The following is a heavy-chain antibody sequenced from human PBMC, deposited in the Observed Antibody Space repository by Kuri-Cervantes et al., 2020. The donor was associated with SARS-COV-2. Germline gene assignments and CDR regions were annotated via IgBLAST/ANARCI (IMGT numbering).Heavy chain of an antibody. CDR2: ISWNSGSI. D-gene: IGHD1-1*01. V-gene: IGHV3-9*01. J-gene: IGHJ1*01. CDR1: GFTFDDYA. Sequence: GGSLRLSCAASGFTFDDYAMHWVRQAPGEGLEWVSGISWNSGSIGYADSVKGRFTISRDNAKNSLYLQMNSLRAEDTALYYCAKVNDPWGQGTLVTVSS. CDR3: AKVNDP.